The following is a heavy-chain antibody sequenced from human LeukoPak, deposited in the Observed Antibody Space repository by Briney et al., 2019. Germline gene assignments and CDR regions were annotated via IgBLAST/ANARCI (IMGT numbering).Heavy chain of an antibody. Sequence: SGPTLVNPTQTLTLTCTFSGFSLSTSGVGVGWIRQPPGKALEWLALIYWDDDKRYGPSLKSRLTITKDTSKNQVVLTMTNMDPVDTATYYCAHSTDYYDILTGYYMWHFDYWGQGTLVTVSS. CDR2: IYWDDDK. CDR1: GFSLSTSGVG. V-gene: IGHV2-5*05. D-gene: IGHD3-9*01. CDR3: AHSTDYYDILTGYYMWHFDY. J-gene: IGHJ4*02.